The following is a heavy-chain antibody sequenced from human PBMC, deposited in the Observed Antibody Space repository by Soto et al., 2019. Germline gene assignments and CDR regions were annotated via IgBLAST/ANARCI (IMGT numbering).Heavy chain of an antibody. D-gene: IGHD2-21*02. J-gene: IGHJ4*02. Sequence: QVQLVQSGAEVKKPGASVKVSCKASGYTFTSYDINWVRQATGQGLEWMGWMNPNSGNTGYAQKLQGRVTMTRNTSISTAYMELSSMRSEDTALYYCARDMTAMVGNFDYWGQGTLVTVSS. CDR2: MNPNSGNT. CDR1: GYTFTSYD. V-gene: IGHV1-8*01. CDR3: ARDMTAMVGNFDY.